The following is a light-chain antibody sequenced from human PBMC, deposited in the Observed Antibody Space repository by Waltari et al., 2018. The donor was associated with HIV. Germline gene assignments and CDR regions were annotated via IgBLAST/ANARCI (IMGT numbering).Light chain of an antibody. CDR3: GSWDDSLNGHAV. CDR2: GSK. V-gene: IGLV1-44*01. J-gene: IGLJ2*01. Sequence: QSVLTQPPPASGTPGQRVTIPCSGRSSIIGRNCVRWSRRFPGTAPTLFIYGSKQRPPGVPNRFSGSKSGPSASLAISGLQSEDEANYYCGSWDDSLNGHAVFGGGTTLSVL. CDR1: SSIIGRNC.